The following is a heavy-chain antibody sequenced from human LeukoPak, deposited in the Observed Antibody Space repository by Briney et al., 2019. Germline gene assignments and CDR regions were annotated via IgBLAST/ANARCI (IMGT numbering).Heavy chain of an antibody. Sequence: ASVKVSCKASGYTFTSYDINWVRQATGQGLEWMGWMNPNSGNTGYAQKFQGRVTTTRNTSISTAYMELSSLRSEDTAVYYCARVDSSGYYYPPYYYYYMDVWGKGTTVTVSS. CDR3: ARVDSSGYYYPPYYYYYMDV. V-gene: IGHV1-8*01. J-gene: IGHJ6*03. CDR2: MNPNSGNT. CDR1: GYTFTSYD. D-gene: IGHD3-22*01.